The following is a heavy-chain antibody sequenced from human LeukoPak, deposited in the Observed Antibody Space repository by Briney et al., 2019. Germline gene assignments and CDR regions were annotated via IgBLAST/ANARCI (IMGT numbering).Heavy chain of an antibody. J-gene: IGHJ6*03. V-gene: IGHV1-8*02. Sequence: ASVKVSCKASGYTFTSYYMHWVRQAPGQGLEWMGWMNPNSGDTGYAQKFQGRVTMTRNTSISTAYMELSSLRSEDTAVYYCARRIRGFHYYYYYYMDVWGKGTTVTVSS. CDR1: GYTFTSYY. CDR2: MNPNSGDT. D-gene: IGHD3-10*01. CDR3: ARRIRGFHYYYYYYMDV.